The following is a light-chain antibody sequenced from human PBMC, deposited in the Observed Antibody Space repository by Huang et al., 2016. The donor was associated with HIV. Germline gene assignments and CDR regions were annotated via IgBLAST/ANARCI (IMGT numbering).Light chain of an antibody. V-gene: IGKV1-NL1*01. Sequence: DIQMTQSPSSLSASVGDRVTITCRASQGIGNSLAWYQQKPEKAPRLLPYATSRLESGVPSRFSGSGSGTHYTLTISTLQPEDIASYYCQQYHGIPWTFGQGTKVEIK. CDR3: QQYHGIPWT. CDR1: QGIGNS. CDR2: ATS. J-gene: IGKJ1*01.